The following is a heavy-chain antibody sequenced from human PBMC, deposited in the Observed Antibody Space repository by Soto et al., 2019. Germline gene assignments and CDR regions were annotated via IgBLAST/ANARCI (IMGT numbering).Heavy chain of an antibody. D-gene: IGHD5-12*01. CDR3: ARSAGGYFPETFDY. CDR2: IYYSGST. Sequence: SETLSLTCTVSGGSISSYYWSWIRQPPGKGLEWIGYIYYSGSTNYNPSLKSRVTISVDTSKNQFSLKLSSVTAADTAVYYCARSAGGYFPETFDYWGQGTLVTVSS. V-gene: IGHV4-59*08. J-gene: IGHJ4*02. CDR1: GGSISSYY.